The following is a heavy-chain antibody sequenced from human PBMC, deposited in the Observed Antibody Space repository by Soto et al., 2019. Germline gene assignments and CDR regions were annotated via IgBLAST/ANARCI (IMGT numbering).Heavy chain of an antibody. CDR2: IYSSGST. Sequence: PSETLSLTCTVSGGSISSYYWSWIRQRPGKGLEWIGYIYSSGSTNYNPSLKSRVTISVDTSKNQFSLKLGSVTAADTAVYYCARLKTGRGVKFFDYWTQGTFVTV. CDR3: ARLKTGRGVKFFDY. J-gene: IGHJ4*02. CDR1: GGSISSYY. V-gene: IGHV4-59*01. D-gene: IGHD3-10*01.